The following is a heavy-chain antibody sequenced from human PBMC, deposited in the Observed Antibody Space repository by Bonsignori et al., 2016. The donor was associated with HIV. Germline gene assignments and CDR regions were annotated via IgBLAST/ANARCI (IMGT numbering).Heavy chain of an antibody. V-gene: IGHV3-66*02. CDR3: VRAVSD. CDR1: GFIVSDNY. CDR2: IWLGGRT. D-gene: IGHD5/OR15-5a*01. Sequence: EVQVVESGGGLVQPGGSLRLSCAASGFIVSDNYMEWMRQAPTKGLEWVASIWLGGRTHYADSVKGRFTASRDASKNMMYLEMNSLRVADTAVYYCVRAVSDWGQGTLVTVSS. J-gene: IGHJ4*02.